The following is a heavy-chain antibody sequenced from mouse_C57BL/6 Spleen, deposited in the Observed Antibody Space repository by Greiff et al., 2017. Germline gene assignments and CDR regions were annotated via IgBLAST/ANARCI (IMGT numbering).Heavy chain of an antibody. V-gene: IGHV1-7*01. CDR3: APGAYYSNSAMDY. CDR2: INPSSGYT. Sequence: VQLQQSGAELAKPGASVKLSCKASGYTFTSYWMHWVKQRPGQGLEWIGYINPSSGYTEYNQKFKDKATLTADKSSSTAYMQLSSLTYEDSAVYYCAPGAYYSNSAMDYWGQGTSVTVSS. CDR1: GYTFTSYW. D-gene: IGHD2-5*01. J-gene: IGHJ4*01.